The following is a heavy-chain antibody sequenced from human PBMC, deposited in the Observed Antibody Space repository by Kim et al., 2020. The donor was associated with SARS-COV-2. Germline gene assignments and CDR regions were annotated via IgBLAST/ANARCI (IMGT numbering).Heavy chain of an antibody. CDR3: ARDEYRGQLLFQTYYYGMDV. Sequence: GGSLRLSCAASGFTFSSYAMHWVHQAPGKGLEWVAVISYDGSNKYYADSVKGRFTISRDNSKNTLYLQMNSLRAEDTAVYYCARDEYRGQLLFQTYYYGMDVWGQGTTVTVSS. CDR2: ISYDGSNK. V-gene: IGHV3-30-3*01. J-gene: IGHJ6*02. D-gene: IGHD2-2*01. CDR1: GFTFSSYA.